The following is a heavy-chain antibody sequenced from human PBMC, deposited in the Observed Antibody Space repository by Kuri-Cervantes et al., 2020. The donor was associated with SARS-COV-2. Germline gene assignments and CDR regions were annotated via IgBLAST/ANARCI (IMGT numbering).Heavy chain of an antibody. J-gene: IGHJ6*03. CDR2: ISGSGGST. Sequence: GESLKISCAASGFTFSNYAMNWVRQAPGKGLEWVSGISGSGGSTYYADSVKGRFTISRDNSKNTLFLQMNSLSAEDTAVYFCARVETSHYSSYYMDVWGKGTTVTVSS. CDR3: ARVETSHYSSYYMDV. V-gene: IGHV3-23*01. CDR1: GFTFSNYA.